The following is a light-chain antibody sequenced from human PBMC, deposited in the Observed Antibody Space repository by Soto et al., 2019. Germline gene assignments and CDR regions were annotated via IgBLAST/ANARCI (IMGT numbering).Light chain of an antibody. CDR3: QQYYSTPFT. Sequence: DIVLTQSPDSLAVSLCERATIHCKSSQTIFYTSSNKNYLAWYQQRPGQPPKLLIYWASDRESGVPNRFSGSGSGTDFTLTISGLQAEDVAVYYCQQYYSTPFTFGPGTKVDIK. J-gene: IGKJ3*01. V-gene: IGKV4-1*01. CDR1: QTIFYTSSNKNY. CDR2: WAS.